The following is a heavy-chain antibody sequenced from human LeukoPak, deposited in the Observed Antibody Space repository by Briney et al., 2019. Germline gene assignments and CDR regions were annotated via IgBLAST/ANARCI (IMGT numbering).Heavy chain of an antibody. CDR2: IYYSGST. D-gene: IGHD5-12*01. Sequence: SQTLSLTCTVSGGSISSGGYYWSWIRQHPGKGLEWIGYIYYSGSTYYNPSLMSRVTISVDTSKNQFSLKLSSVTAADTAVYYCARGSGYAGVFDYWGQGTLVTVSS. V-gene: IGHV4-31*03. J-gene: IGHJ4*02. CDR1: GGSISSGGYY. CDR3: ARGSGYAGVFDY.